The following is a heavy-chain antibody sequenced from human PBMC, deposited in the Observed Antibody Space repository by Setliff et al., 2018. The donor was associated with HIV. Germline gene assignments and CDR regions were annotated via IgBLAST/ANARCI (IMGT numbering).Heavy chain of an antibody. D-gene: IGHD6-13*01. CDR1: GYTFTGYY. CDR2: INPNNGDT. CDR3: ATDPGYSSTWYSESFQH. J-gene: IGHJ1*01. Sequence: GASVKVSCKTSGYTFTGYYVHWVRQAPGQGLEWMGWINPNNGDTNYAQKFQGRVTMTRDTSISTAYMELSSLKSDDTAVYYCATDPGYSSTWYSESFQHWGQGTVVTVSS. V-gene: IGHV1-2*02.